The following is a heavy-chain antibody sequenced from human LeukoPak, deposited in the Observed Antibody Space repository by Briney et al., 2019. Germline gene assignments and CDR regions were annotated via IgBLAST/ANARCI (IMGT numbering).Heavy chain of an antibody. D-gene: IGHD3-22*01. CDR3: ARFDSSGYYYPYYFDY. J-gene: IGHJ4*02. CDR1: GGSFSGYY. Sequence: PPETLSLTCAVYGGSFSGYYWSWIRQPPGKGLEWIGYIYYSGSTNYNPSLKSRVTISVDTSKNQFSLKLSSVTAADTAVYYCARFDSSGYYYPYYFDYWGQGTLVTVSS. CDR2: IYYSGST. V-gene: IGHV4-59*12.